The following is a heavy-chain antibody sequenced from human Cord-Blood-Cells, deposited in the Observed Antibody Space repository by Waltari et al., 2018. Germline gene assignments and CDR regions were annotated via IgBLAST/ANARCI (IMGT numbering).Heavy chain of an antibody. V-gene: IGHV4-34*01. CDR3: ARGSLGYFDL. CDR1: GGSFSGYY. J-gene: IGHJ2*01. Sequence: QVQLQQWGAGLLKPSETLSLTCAVYGGSFSGYYWSWIRQPPGKGLEWIGEINHSGSTNYNPSLKSRVPISVDTSKNQFSLKLSSVTAADTAVYYCARGSLGYFDLWGRGTLVTVSS. D-gene: IGHD3-16*01. CDR2: INHSGST.